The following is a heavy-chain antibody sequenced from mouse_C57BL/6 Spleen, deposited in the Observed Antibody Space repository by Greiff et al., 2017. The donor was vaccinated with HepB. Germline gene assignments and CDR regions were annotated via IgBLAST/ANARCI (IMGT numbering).Heavy chain of an antibody. V-gene: IGHV1-22*01. Sequence: EVKLQESGPELVKPGASVKMSCKASGYTFTDYNMHWVKQSHGKSLEWIGYINPNNGGTSYNQKFKGKATLTVNKSSSTAYMELRSLTSEDSAVYYCAPYYYGSSYGFAYWGQGTLVTVSA. CDR3: APYYYGSSYGFAY. CDR2: INPNNGGT. J-gene: IGHJ3*01. D-gene: IGHD1-1*01. CDR1: GYTFTDYN.